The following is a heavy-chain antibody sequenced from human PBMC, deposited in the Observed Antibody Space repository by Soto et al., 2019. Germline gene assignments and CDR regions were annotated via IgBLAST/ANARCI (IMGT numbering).Heavy chain of an antibody. V-gene: IGHV4-30-4*01. CDR1: GGSISSGDYY. CDR3: ARVLDSSSWIDY. CDR2: IYYSGST. D-gene: IGHD6-13*01. J-gene: IGHJ4*02. Sequence: SETLSLTCTVSGGSISSGDYYWSWILHPPGKGLEWIGYIYYSGSTYYNPSLKSRVTISVDTSKNQFSLKLSSVTAADTAVYYCARVLDSSSWIDYWGQGTLVTVSS.